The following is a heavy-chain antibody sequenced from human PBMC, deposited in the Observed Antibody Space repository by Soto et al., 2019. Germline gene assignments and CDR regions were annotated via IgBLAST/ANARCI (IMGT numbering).Heavy chain of an antibody. V-gene: IGHV3-21*01. Sequence: EVQLVDSGGGLVQPGGSLRLSCEASGFIFSDYTMNWVRQAPGKGLEWVSSISTSSDYTYHADSVKGRFTISRDNAKNSLYLQMISLRDEDTAVYYCARGKVGDDAFDIWGPGTMVTVSA. CDR3: ARGKVGDDAFDI. CDR2: ISTSSDYT. CDR1: GFIFSDYT. D-gene: IGHD1-26*01. J-gene: IGHJ3*02.